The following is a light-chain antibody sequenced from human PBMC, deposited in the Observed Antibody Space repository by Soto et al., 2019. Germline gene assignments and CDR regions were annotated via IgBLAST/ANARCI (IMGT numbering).Light chain of an antibody. Sequence: QSALTQPPSASGSPGQSVTISCTGTSSDVGAYNYVSWYQQHPGKAPKLMIYAVDKRPSGVPDRFSGSKSGNTASLTVSGLQADDEADYYCSSYAGSNNFRVFGGGTKVTVL. J-gene: IGLJ3*02. V-gene: IGLV2-8*01. CDR1: SSDVGAYNY. CDR2: AVD. CDR3: SSYAGSNNFRV.